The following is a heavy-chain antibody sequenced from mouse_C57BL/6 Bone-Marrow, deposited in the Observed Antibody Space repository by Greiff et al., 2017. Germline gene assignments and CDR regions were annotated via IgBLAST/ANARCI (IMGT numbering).Heavy chain of an antibody. CDR2: IYPGDGDP. V-gene: IGHV1-82*01. CDR3: ARALTGFAY. Sequence: QVQLQQSGPELVKPGASVKISCKASGYAFSSSWMNWVKQRPGKGLEWIGRIYPGDGDPNYNGKFKGKATLTADKSSSTAYMQLSSLTSEDSAVYFCARALTGFAYWGQGTTLTVSS. D-gene: IGHD4-1*01. J-gene: IGHJ2*01. CDR1: GYAFSSSW.